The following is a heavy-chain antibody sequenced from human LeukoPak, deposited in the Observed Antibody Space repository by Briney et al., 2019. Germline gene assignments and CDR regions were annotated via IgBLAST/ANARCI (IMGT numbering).Heavy chain of an antibody. V-gene: IGHV1-46*01. J-gene: IGHJ3*01. Sequence: ASVKVSCKASGYTFTSYYMHWVRQAPGQGLEWMGIINPSGGSTSYAQKFQGRVTMTRDMSTSTVYMELSSLRSEDAAVYYCAASGTMIDDALDFWGQGTMVTVSS. CDR2: INPSGGST. D-gene: IGHD3-22*01. CDR1: GYTFTSYY. CDR3: AASGTMIDDALDF.